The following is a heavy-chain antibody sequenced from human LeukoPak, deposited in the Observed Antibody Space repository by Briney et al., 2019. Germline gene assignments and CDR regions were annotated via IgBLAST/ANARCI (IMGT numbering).Heavy chain of an antibody. CDR2: INTDGSIT. CDR3: ARDRGPRTGFMVREAYDY. CDR1: GFTFSDYW. D-gene: IGHD3-10*01. J-gene: IGHJ4*02. Sequence: GGSLRLSCAASGFTFSDYWIHWVRQAPGKGLVWVSRINTDGSITNYADSVKGRFSISRDNAKNTLYLQMSSLGAEDTAVYYCARDRGPRTGFMVREAYDYWGQGTLVTVSS. V-gene: IGHV3-74*01.